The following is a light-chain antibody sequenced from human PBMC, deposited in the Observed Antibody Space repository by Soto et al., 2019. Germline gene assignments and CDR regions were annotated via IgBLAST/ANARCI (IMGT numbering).Light chain of an antibody. Sequence: DIQMTQSPSSLSASVGDRVTITCRTTQSISNYLNWYQQKPGKAPKLLIYAASRLQGGVPSRFSGSGSGAAFALTISALQPQELATYDCQQPYSAPWTFGQGTKVEI. CDR2: AAS. CDR3: QQPYSAPWT. V-gene: IGKV1-39*01. J-gene: IGKJ1*01. CDR1: QSISNY.